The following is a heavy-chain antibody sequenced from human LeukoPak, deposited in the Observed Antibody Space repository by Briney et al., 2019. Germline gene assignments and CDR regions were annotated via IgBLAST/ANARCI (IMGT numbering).Heavy chain of an antibody. J-gene: IGHJ6*04. CDR1: GYSFTSYW. D-gene: IGHD3-9*01. CDR2: IYPGDSDT. Sequence: GESLKISCKGSGYSFTSYWIGWVRQMPGKGLEWMGIIYPGDSDTRYSPSFQGQVTISADKSISTAYLQWSSLKASDTVMYYCARSYYDILTGYSATSHYGMDVWGKGTTVTVSS. V-gene: IGHV5-51*01. CDR3: ARSYYDILTGYSATSHYGMDV.